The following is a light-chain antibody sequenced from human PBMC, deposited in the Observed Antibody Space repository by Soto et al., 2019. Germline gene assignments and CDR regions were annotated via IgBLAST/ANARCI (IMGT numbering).Light chain of an antibody. Sequence: QSVLTQPASVSGSPGQSITISCTGTSSDVGGYNYVSWYQQHPGKAPKLMIYEVSNRPSGVSNRFSGSKSGNTASLTISGTQAHDAAHYSCSSYTRSRIHVVLGGRTQLTV. J-gene: IGLJ2*01. CDR1: SSDVGGYNY. CDR2: EVS. CDR3: SSYTRSRIHVV. V-gene: IGLV2-14*01.